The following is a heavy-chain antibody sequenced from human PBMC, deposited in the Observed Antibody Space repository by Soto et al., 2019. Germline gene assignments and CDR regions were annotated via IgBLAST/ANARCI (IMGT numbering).Heavy chain of an antibody. J-gene: IGHJ4*02. CDR1: GGSISSSNYH. D-gene: IGHD1-26*01. V-gene: IGHV4-39*01. CDR2: MYYSGST. Sequence: QLQLQESGPGLVKTSETLSLTCTVSGGSISSSNYHWGWIRQPPGKGLEWIGSMYYSGSTYYNPSIKSRVNISVDTSKNQFNLKLTSVTAADTAVYHCARPVGNSPPGSWGQGTLVTVSS. CDR3: ARPVGNSPPGS.